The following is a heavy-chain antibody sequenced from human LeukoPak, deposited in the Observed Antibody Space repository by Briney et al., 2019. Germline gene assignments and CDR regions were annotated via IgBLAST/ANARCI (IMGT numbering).Heavy chain of an antibody. CDR2: IYYSGST. V-gene: IGHV4-59*01. CDR1: GGSISSYY. D-gene: IGHD6-13*01. J-gene: IGHJ4*02. CDR3: ARDREQQLDY. Sequence: SETLSLTCTVSGGSISSYYWSWIRQPPGKGLEWIGYIYYSGSTNYNPSLKSRVTISVDTSKNQFSLKLSSVTAADTAVYYCARDREQQLDYWGQGTLVTVSS.